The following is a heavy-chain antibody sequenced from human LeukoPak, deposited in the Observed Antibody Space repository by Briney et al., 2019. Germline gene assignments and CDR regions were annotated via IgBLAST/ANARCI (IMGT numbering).Heavy chain of an antibody. CDR2: INQHKTAL. CDR3: ARLKDYRTVYDY. D-gene: IGHD4-11*01. CDR1: GFTFNSHW. J-gene: IGHJ4*02. Sequence: GGSLRLSCEASGFTFNSHWMSWVRQAPGEGLEWVASINQHKTALRYVDSVRGRFTISRDNARSLLYLEMSSLRAEDTALYFCARLKDYRTVYDYWGPGTLVTVSS. V-gene: IGHV3-7*02.